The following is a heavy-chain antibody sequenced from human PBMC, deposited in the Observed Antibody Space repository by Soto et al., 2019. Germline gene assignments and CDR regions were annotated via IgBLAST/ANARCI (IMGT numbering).Heavy chain of an antibody. V-gene: IGHV4-30-2*01. D-gene: IGHD5-12*01. J-gene: IGHJ4*02. CDR3: ARRIVATETFDY. Sequence: PSETLSLTCGVSGDTISTGGYSWAWIRQPPGKALEWIGHTYHSGNPYYNPSLKSRVIISVDTSKNQFSLTVSSVTAADTAVYYCARRIVATETFDYWGQGTLVTVSS. CDR2: TYHSGNP. CDR1: GDTISTGGYS.